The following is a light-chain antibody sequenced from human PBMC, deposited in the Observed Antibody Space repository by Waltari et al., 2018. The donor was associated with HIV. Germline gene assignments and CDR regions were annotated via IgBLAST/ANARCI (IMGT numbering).Light chain of an antibody. V-gene: IGLV2-14*03. J-gene: IGLJ2*01. CDR3: SSYTSSSVV. CDR1: SSDVGGYNY. Sequence: QSALTQPASVSGSPGQSITLSCPGTSSDVGGYNYVSWYQQHPGKAPKLMIYDVSNRPSGVSNRFSGSKSGNTASLTISGLQAEDEADYYCSSYTSSSVVFGGGTKLTVL. CDR2: DVS.